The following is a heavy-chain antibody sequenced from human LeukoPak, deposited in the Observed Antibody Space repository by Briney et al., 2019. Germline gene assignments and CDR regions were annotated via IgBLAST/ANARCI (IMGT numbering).Heavy chain of an antibody. V-gene: IGHV3-74*01. J-gene: IGHJ4*02. Sequence: GGSLRLSCAASGFTFSSYWMHWVRQDPGKGLVWVSRINSDGSSTTYADSVKGRFTISRDNAKNTLYLQMNSLRADDTAAYYCARIASRDYFDYWGQGTLVTVSS. CDR1: GFTFSSYW. CDR2: INSDGSST. CDR3: ARIASRDYFDY. D-gene: IGHD2-2*01.